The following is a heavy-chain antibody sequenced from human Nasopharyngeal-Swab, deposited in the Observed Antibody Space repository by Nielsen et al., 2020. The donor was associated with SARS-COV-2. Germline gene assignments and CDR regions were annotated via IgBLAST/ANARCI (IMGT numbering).Heavy chain of an antibody. Sequence: GGSLKISCAASGFIFSASAIHWVRQASGKGLEWVGRLGDKDHNYATTYGASVQGRFTISRDDSKNTAFLQMDSLKTKDTALYYCTTDFNFDYWGQGTLVTVSS. J-gene: IGHJ4*02. CDR3: TTDFNFDY. CDR2: LGDKDHNYAT. V-gene: IGHV3-73*01. CDR1: GFIFSASA.